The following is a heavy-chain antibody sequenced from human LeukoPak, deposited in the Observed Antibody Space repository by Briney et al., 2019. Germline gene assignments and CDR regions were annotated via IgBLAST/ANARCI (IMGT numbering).Heavy chain of an antibody. CDR1: GFTFNRCW. CDR3: TSWGDTTAEYFQR. V-gene: IGHV3-7*01. J-gene: IGHJ1*01. Sequence: GGSLRLSCVVSGFTFNRCWMNWVRQAPGKGLGWVAHINPDGRDTYYVDSVKGRFTISRDNAQNSMYLQMNSLRVEDTAVYYCTSWGDTTAEYFQRWGQGTLVTVSS. CDR2: INPDGRDT. D-gene: IGHD2-21*02.